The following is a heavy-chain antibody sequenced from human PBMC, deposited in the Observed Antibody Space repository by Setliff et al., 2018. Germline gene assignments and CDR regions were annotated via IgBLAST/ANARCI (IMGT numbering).Heavy chain of an antibody. CDR2: ISAYNGNT. V-gene: IGHV1-18*01. Sequence: ASVKVSCKASGYTFTSYGISWVRQAPGQGLEWMGWISAYNGNTNYAQKLQGRVTMTTDTSTSTAYMELRSLRSDDTAVYYCARDFPPMYSSSFSDAFDIWGQGTMVTVSS. D-gene: IGHD6-6*01. CDR3: ARDFPPMYSSSFSDAFDI. CDR1: GYTFTSYG. J-gene: IGHJ3*02.